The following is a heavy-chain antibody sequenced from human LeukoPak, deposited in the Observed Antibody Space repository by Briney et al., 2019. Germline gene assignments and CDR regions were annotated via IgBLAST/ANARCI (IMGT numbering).Heavy chain of an antibody. CDR1: GGSISSYY. V-gene: IGHV4-59*01. CDR2: IYYSGST. J-gene: IGHJ6*03. Sequence: SETLFLTCTVSGGSISSYYWSWIRQPPGKGLEWIGYIYYSGSTNYNPSLKSRVTILVDTSKNQFSLKLSSVTAADTAVYYCARVGAGTTPYYYYYYYMDVWGKGTTVTISS. D-gene: IGHD1-1*01. CDR3: ARVGAGTTPYYYYYYYMDV.